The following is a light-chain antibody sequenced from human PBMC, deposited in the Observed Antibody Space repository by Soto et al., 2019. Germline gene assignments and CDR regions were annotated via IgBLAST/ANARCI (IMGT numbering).Light chain of an antibody. Sequence: ETVLTQSPVTLSLSPGERATLSCRASQSVSTSLAWYQQKPGQPPRLLIYDASDRPPGVPARFSGSGSGTDFTLTISSLESEDFAVYYCRQRSNWPQTFGQGTRVEIK. CDR3: RQRSNWPQT. CDR2: DAS. J-gene: IGKJ1*01. CDR1: QSVSTS. V-gene: IGKV3-11*01.